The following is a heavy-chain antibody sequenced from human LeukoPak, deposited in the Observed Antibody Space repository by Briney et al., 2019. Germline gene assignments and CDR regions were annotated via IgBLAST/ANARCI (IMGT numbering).Heavy chain of an antibody. CDR2: IKQDGSVE. CDR3: ARIGYSSSSFDF. D-gene: IGHD6-6*01. CDR1: GFTFSIYW. Sequence: GGSLRLSCAASGFTFSIYWMSWVRQAPGKGLEWVANIKQDGSVEYYVVSVKGRFTISRDNAKESLYLQMISLRAEDTAVYYCARIGYSSSSFDFWGQGTLVTVSS. J-gene: IGHJ4*02. V-gene: IGHV3-7*05.